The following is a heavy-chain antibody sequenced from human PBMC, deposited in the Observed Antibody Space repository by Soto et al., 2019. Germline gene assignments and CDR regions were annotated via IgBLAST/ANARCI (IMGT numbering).Heavy chain of an antibody. D-gene: IGHD6-19*01. V-gene: IGHV3-7*02. CDR1: GFTFSSYW. J-gene: IGHJ4*02. Sequence: EVQLVESGGGLVQPGGSLRLSCAASGFTFSSYWMNWVRQAPGKGLEWVANIKQDGTEKHYVDSVKDRFTISRDNGKSSLHLQLNRLRAGGTAVYYWAGGTGWVIVDWGQGTLVTVSS. CDR3: AGGTGWVIVD. CDR2: IKQDGTEK.